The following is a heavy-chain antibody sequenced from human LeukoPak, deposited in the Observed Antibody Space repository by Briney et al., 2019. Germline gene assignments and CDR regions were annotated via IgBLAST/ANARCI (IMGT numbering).Heavy chain of an antibody. J-gene: IGHJ2*01. CDR2: IYYSGST. V-gene: IGHV4-59*01. CDR3: ARGTLAGYFDL. CDR1: GGSISSYY. D-gene: IGHD6-6*01. Sequence: PSETLSLTCTVSGGSISSYYWSWIRQPPGKGLEWIGYIYYSGSTNYNPSLKSRVTISVDTSKNQFSLKLSSVTAADTAVYYCARGTLAGYFDLWGRGTLVTVSS.